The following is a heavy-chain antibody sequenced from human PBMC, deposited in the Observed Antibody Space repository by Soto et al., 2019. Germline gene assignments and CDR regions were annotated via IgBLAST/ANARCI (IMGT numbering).Heavy chain of an antibody. Sequence: PSETLSLTCTVSGGSISSSSYWGWIRQPPGKGLEWIGSIYSIGSTYYNPSLKSRVTISVDTSRNGFSLKLNSVTAADTAVYYCARAPPISVSGYYYYYGMDVWGQGTTVTVSS. CDR1: GGSISSSSY. D-gene: IGHD6-19*01. J-gene: IGHJ6*02. CDR2: IYSIGST. CDR3: ARAPPISVSGYYYYYGMDV. V-gene: IGHV4-39*07.